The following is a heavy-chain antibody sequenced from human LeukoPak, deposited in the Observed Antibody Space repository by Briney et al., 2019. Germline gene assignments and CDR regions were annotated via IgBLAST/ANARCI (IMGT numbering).Heavy chain of an antibody. D-gene: IGHD3-10*01. V-gene: IGHV3-74*01. CDR2: INSDGSTT. CDR3: TRAGSAYYYYMDV. J-gene: IGHJ6*03. CDR1: GFTFSSYW. Sequence: GGSLRLSRAASGFTFSSYWMHWVRQAPGKGLVWVSRINSDGSTTNYADSVKGRFTISRDNAKNTLYLQMNSLRAEDTAVYYCTRAGSAYYYYMDVWGKGTTVTVSS.